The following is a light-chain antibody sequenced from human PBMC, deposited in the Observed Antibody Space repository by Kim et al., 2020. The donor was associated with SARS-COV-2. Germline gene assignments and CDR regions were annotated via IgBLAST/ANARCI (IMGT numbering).Light chain of an antibody. CDR3: LLSYSGTRV. CDR1: TGAVTTDHY. CDR2: DTT. J-gene: IGLJ3*02. Sequence: QAVVTQEPSLTVSPGGTVTLTCGSSTGAVTTDHYPYWFQQKPGQAPRTLIYDTTNKYSLTPARFSASLLGGKAALTLSGAQPEDEAEYYCLLSYSGTRVFGGGTQLTVL. V-gene: IGLV7-46*01.